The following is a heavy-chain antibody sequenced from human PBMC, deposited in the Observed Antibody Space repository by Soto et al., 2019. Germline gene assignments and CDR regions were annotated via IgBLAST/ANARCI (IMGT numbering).Heavy chain of an antibody. D-gene: IGHD3-10*01. CDR1: GGTFSSYA. V-gene: IGHV1-69*13. J-gene: IGHJ4*02. CDR3: AVGYYYGSGTYSFLPGFDY. CDR2: IIPIFGTA. Sequence: SVKVSCKASGGTFSSYAISWVRQAPGQGLEWMGGIIPIFGTANYAQKFQGKVTITADESTSTAYMDLSVRSEDTAVYYCAVGYYYGSGTYSFLPGFDYWGQGTLVTVSS.